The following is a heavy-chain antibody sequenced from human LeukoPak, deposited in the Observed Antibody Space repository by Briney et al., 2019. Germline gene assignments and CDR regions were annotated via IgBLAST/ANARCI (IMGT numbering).Heavy chain of an antibody. D-gene: IGHD5-18*01. CDR1: GGSISSYY. J-gene: IGHJ2*01. CDR2: IYTSGST. Sequence: SETLSLTCTVSGGSISSYYWSWIRQPAGKGLEWIGRIYTSGSTNYNPSLKSRVTISVDTSKNQFSLKVSSVTAADTAVYYCARDGYSYGLGGYFDLWGRGTLVTVSS. CDR3: ARDGYSYGLGGYFDL. V-gene: IGHV4-4*07.